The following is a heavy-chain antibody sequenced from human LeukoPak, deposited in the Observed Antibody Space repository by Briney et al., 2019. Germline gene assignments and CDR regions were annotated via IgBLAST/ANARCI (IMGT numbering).Heavy chain of an antibody. Sequence: GGSLRLSCAASGFTVSSNYISWVRQAPGKGLEWVAVIWYDGSNKYYADSVKGRFTISRDNSKNTLYLQMNSLRAEDTAVYYCARDSYSGRDTPDYWGQGTLVTVSS. CDR1: GFTVSSNY. CDR3: ARDSYSGRDTPDY. J-gene: IGHJ4*02. V-gene: IGHV3-33*08. D-gene: IGHD1-26*01. CDR2: IWYDGSNK.